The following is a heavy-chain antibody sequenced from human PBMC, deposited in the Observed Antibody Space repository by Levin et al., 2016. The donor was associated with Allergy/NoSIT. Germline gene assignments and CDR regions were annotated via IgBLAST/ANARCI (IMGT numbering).Heavy chain of an antibody. CDR3: ARGAQFFTTFGVAMSRSPGEDPFDI. CDR2: ISSSGSTT. Sequence: GESLKISCAASGFTFSDYSMNWIRQAPGKGLEWVSYISSSGSTTYYADSVKGRLTVSRDNAKNSLYVQVNSLRAEDTAVYYCARGAQFFTTFGVAMSRSPGEDPFDIWGQGTMVTVSS. D-gene: IGHD3-3*01. V-gene: IGHV3-11*01. J-gene: IGHJ3*02. CDR1: GFTFSDYS.